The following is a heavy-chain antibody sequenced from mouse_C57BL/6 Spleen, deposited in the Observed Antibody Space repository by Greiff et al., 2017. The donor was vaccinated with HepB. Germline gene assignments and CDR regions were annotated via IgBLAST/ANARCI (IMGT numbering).Heavy chain of an antibody. D-gene: IGHD2-3*01. CDR1: GFTFSDYY. Sequence: EVNVVESEGGLVQPGSSMKLSCTASGFTFSDYYMAWVRQVPEKGLEWVANINYDGSSTYYLDSLKSRFIISRDNAKNILYLQMSSLKSEDTATYYCARGDDGYYDWYFDVWGTGTTVTVSS. CDR3: ARGDDGYYDWYFDV. CDR2: INYDGSST. J-gene: IGHJ1*03. V-gene: IGHV5-16*01.